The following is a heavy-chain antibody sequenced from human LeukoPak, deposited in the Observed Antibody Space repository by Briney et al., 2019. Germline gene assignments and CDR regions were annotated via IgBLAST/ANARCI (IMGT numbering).Heavy chain of an antibody. J-gene: IGHJ4*02. V-gene: IGHV4-39*01. CDR1: GGSINNTSSY. CDR3: ARQYYYGSGSYYNVSLSEPNDDY. D-gene: IGHD3-10*01. Sequence: SETLSLTCSVSGGSINNTSSYWGWIRQPPGTGLEWIANIYFTGSTYYSPSLKSRFTISIDTSKNQFSLKLSSVTAADTAVYYCARQYYYGSGSYYNVSLSEPNDDYWGQGTLVTVSS. CDR2: IYFTGST.